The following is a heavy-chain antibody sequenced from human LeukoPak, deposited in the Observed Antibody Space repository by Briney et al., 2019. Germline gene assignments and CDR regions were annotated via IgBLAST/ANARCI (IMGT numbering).Heavy chain of an antibody. CDR2: ISAYNGNT. V-gene: IGHV1-18*01. J-gene: IGHJ4*02. Sequence: ASVKVSCKASGYTFTSYGISWVRQAPGQGLEWMGWISAYNGNTNYARKLQGRVTMTTDTSTSTAYMELRSLRSDDTAVYYCARVPNWGSWAPDFDYWGQGTLVTVSS. D-gene: IGHD7-27*01. CDR1: GYTFTSYG. CDR3: ARVPNWGSWAPDFDY.